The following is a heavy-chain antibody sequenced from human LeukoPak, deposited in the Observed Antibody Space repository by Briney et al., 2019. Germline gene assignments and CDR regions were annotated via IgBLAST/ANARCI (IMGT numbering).Heavy chain of an antibody. D-gene: IGHD3-22*01. CDR2: ISGIGGST. CDR3: AKSIYDSSGYYTGYDAFDI. Sequence: GGALRLSCVASGFTLSSYAMSWVRQAPGKGLEWVSAISGIGGSTYYADSVKGRLTLSRDKSKNTLYLQMNSLRAEATAVYYCAKSIYDSSGYYTGYDAFDIWGQGTMVTVSS. J-gene: IGHJ3*02. V-gene: IGHV3-23*01. CDR1: GFTLSSYA.